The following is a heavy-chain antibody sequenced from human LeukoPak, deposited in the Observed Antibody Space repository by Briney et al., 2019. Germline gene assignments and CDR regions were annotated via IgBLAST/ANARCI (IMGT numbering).Heavy chain of an antibody. CDR3: VNLPGDYRGY. Sequence: PGGSLRLSCAASGFTFSSYWMHWVRQAPGKGLVWVSRINSDGSTTSYADSVKGRLTISRDNAKNTLYLQMNSLRAEDTAVYYCVNLPGDYRGYWGQGTLVTVSS. CDR2: INSDGSTT. V-gene: IGHV3-74*01. D-gene: IGHD4-17*01. CDR1: GFTFSSYW. J-gene: IGHJ4*02.